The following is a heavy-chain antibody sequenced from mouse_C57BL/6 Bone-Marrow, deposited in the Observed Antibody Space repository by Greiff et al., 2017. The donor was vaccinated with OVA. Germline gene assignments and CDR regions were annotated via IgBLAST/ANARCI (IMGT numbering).Heavy chain of an antibody. CDR1: GFTFSSYG. Sequence: EVQLQESGGDLVKPGGSLKLSCAASGFTFSSYGMSWVRQTPDKRLEWVATISSGGSYTYYPDSVKGRFTISRDNAKNTLYLQMSSLKSEDTAMYYCATYYSNRFDYWGQGTTLTVSS. D-gene: IGHD2-5*01. J-gene: IGHJ2*01. CDR3: ATYYSNRFDY. CDR2: ISSGGSYT. V-gene: IGHV5-6*01.